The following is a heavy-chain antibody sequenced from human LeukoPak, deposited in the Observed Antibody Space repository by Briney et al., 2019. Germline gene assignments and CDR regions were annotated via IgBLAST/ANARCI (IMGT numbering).Heavy chain of an antibody. CDR1: GYSISSAYY. D-gene: IGHD6-13*01. CDR2: MYHSGST. Sequence: SETLSLTCSVSGYSISSAYYWGWIRQPPGKGLEWIGTMYHSGSTNYNPSLKIRVTISVATSKNQFSLKLSSVTAADTAVYFCARGRVSSSSWSSTYYYFFYIDVRGKGTTGTVSS. J-gene: IGHJ6*03. V-gene: IGHV4-38-2*02. CDR3: ARGRVSSSSWSSTYYYFFYIDV.